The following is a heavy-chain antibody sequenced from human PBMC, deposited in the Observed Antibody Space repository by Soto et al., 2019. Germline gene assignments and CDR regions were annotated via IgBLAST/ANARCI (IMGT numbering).Heavy chain of an antibody. J-gene: IGHJ4*02. CDR3: ARDVIEAAGTAG. V-gene: IGHV1-69*12. D-gene: IGHD6-13*01. CDR1: GGTFSSYA. Sequence: QVQLVQSGAEVKKPGSSVKVSCKASGGTFSSYAISWVRQAPGQGLEWVGGIIPIFGTANYAQKFQGRVTIAAADCTSTAYMELSSLRSEDTAVYSCARDVIEAAGTAGWGQGTLVTVSS. CDR2: IIPIFGTA.